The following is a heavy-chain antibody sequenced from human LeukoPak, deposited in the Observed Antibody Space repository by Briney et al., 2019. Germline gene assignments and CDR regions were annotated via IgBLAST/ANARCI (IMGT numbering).Heavy chain of an antibody. D-gene: IGHD3-9*01. CDR1: GYTFTGYY. J-gene: IGHJ4*02. V-gene: IGHV1-2*02. CDR3: ARDNVDYDILTGHPHYFDY. CDR2: INPNSGGT. Sequence: GASVKVSCKASGYTFTGYYMHWVRQAPGQGLEWMGWINPNSGGTNYAQKFQGRVTMTRDTFISTAYMELSRLRSDDTAVYYCARDNVDYDILTGHPHYFDYWGQGTLVTVSS.